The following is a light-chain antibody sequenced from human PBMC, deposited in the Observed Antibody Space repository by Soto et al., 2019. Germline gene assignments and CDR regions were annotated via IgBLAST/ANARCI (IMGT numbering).Light chain of an antibody. Sequence: EIVLTQSPATLSLSPGERATLSCGASHSVSSSYLAWYQQKPGLAPRLLMSDASSRSTGIPDRFSGSGSGSGFKLSITGLETEAGAVYYCQQYGSSPYTFGQGTKLEIK. J-gene: IGKJ2*01. CDR3: QQYGSSPYT. CDR2: DAS. CDR1: HSVSSSY. V-gene: IGKV3D-20*01.